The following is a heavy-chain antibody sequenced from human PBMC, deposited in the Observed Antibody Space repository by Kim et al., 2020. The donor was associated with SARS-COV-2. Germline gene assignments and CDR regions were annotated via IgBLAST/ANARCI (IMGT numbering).Heavy chain of an antibody. Sequence: SETLSLTCTVSGASMSSYYWSWIRQPPGKGLEWIGYAYYSGGTNYNPSLKSRVTISVDTSKNQFSLKVTSVTAADTAVYYCATRKYSSDWYWYYFDSWGQGTLVTVSS. J-gene: IGHJ4*02. CDR3: ATRKYSSDWYWYYFDS. D-gene: IGHD6-19*01. V-gene: IGHV4-59*03. CDR1: GASMSSYY. CDR2: AYYSGGT.